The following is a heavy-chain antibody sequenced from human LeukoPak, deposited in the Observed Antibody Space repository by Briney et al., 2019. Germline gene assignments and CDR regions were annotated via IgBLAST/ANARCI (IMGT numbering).Heavy chain of an antibody. CDR2: IYTSGST. D-gene: IGHD3-3*01. CDR3: ARVGSGYPKNWFDP. CDR1: GGSISSYY. Sequence: PSETLSLTCTVSGGSISSYYWSWIRQPAGKGLEWIGRIYTSGSTNYNPSLKSRVTMSVDTSKYQFSLKLSSVTAADTAVNYCARVGSGYPKNWFDPWGQGTLVTVSS. V-gene: IGHV4-4*07. J-gene: IGHJ5*02.